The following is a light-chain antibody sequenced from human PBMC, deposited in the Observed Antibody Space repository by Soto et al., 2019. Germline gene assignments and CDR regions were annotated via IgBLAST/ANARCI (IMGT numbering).Light chain of an antibody. Sequence: IQLTQSPSSLSASVGDRVTIVCRASESISDYLNWYQLKSGEAPKVLIYSASTLRGGVPSRFSGTGSGTEFTLTISSLQPEEVATYDCQQTFSHPLSFGGGTTVESK. J-gene: IGKJ4*01. CDR2: SAS. V-gene: IGKV1-39*01. CDR3: QQTFSHPLS. CDR1: ESISDY.